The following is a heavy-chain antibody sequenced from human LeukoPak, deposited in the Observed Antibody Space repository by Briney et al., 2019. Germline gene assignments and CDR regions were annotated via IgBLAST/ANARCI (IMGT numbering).Heavy chain of an antibody. V-gene: IGHV3-53*01. Sequence: GRSLRLSCAASGFTFSNYAMHWVRQAPGKGLEWVSAIYSDGSTYYADSVKGRFTISRDNSKNTLYLEMNSLRAEDTAVYYCARSHYDNSGYYPGAFDIWGQGTMVTVSS. D-gene: IGHD3-22*01. CDR2: IYSDGST. CDR1: GFTFSNYA. J-gene: IGHJ3*02. CDR3: ARSHYDNSGYYPGAFDI.